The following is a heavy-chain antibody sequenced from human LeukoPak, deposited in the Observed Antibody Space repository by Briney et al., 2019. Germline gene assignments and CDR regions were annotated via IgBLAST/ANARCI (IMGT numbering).Heavy chain of an antibody. V-gene: IGHV3-7*01. CDR1: GFTFSTYW. J-gene: IGHJ3*02. CDR3: ARDRWAYPGAGQPLDI. CDR2: LKHDGSKI. D-gene: IGHD3-10*01. Sequence: GGPLRLSCAASGFTFSTYWMNWVRQAPGKGLEWVGNLKHDGSKINYVDSVKGRFTISRDNAKNSLYLQMNSLRVEDTAVYYCARDRWAYPGAGQPLDIWGQGTRVTVSS.